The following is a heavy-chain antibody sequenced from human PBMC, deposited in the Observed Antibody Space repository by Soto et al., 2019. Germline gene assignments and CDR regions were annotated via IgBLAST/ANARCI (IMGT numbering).Heavy chain of an antibody. J-gene: IGHJ6*02. CDR2: ISAYNGKT. D-gene: IGHD1-1*01. CDR1: GYTFTSYG. CDR3: ARGGDVNDHHGRDV. Sequence: QVQLVQSGGEVKKPGASVKLSCTASGYTFTSYGISWVRQAPGQGLEWMGWISAYNGKTNYAQNVQGRVTMTTDTTTRTADMDLRSRSSDDTAVYYGARGGDVNDHHGRDVGGQGTTVTVSS. V-gene: IGHV1-18*01.